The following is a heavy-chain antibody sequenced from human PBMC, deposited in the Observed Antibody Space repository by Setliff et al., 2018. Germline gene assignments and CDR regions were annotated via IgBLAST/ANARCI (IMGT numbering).Heavy chain of an antibody. CDR3: ARLYGGDSDY. J-gene: IGHJ4*02. CDR1: GGSISSGSYY. D-gene: IGHD2-21*02. V-gene: IGHV4-39*01. Sequence: KTSETLSLTCTVSGGSISSGSYYWSWIRQPPGKRLEWIGEIIHSGSTNYNPSLKSRVTISVDTSKNQFSLKLSSVTAADTAVYYCARLYGGDSDYWGQGILVTVSS. CDR2: IIHSGST.